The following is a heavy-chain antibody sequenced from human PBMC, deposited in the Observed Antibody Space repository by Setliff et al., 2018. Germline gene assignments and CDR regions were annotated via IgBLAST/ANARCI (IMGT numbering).Heavy chain of an antibody. CDR3: AKEGFMGDGDYVITEGWFDP. Sequence: AASVKVSCKASGGTFSSYAISWVRQAPGQGLEWMGGIIPIFGTASYAQKFQGRVTITTDESTSTAYMELNSLRSEDTAVYYCAKEGFMGDGDYVITEGWFDPWGQGTLVTVSS. CDR1: GGTFSSYA. CDR2: IIPIFGTA. V-gene: IGHV1-69*05. J-gene: IGHJ5*02. D-gene: IGHD4-17*01.